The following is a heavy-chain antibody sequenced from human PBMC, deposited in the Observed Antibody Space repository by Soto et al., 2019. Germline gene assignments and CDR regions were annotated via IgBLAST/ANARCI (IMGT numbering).Heavy chain of an antibody. D-gene: IGHD3-3*01. V-gene: IGHV4-59*01. CDR2: MYYSGST. CDR3: ARGTFGVVKD. J-gene: IGHJ4*02. CDR1: CGSISSYY. Sequence: QVQLQESGPGLVKPSETLSLTCTVSCGSISSYYWSWIRQSPGKGLEWIGYMYYSGSTNYNPSLKSRVTISIDTSRNQFSLKLSSVTAAATAVYYCARGTFGVVKDWGQGTLVTVSS.